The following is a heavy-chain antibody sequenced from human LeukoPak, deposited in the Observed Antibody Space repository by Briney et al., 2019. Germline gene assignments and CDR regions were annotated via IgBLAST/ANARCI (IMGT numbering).Heavy chain of an antibody. J-gene: IGHJ6*02. CDR2: INPNSGGT. CDR1: GYTFTGYY. Sequence: ASVTVSCKASGYTFTGYYMHWVRQAPGQGLEWMGWINPNSGGTNYAQKFQGRVTMTRDTSISTAYMEVSRLRSDDTAVYYCARDREPADPLPHYCGMDVWGQGTTVTVSS. V-gene: IGHV1-2*02. CDR3: ARDREPADPLPHYCGMDV. D-gene: IGHD2-2*01.